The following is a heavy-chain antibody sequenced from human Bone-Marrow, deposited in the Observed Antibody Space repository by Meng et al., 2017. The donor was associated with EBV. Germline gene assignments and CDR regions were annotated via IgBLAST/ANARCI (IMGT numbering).Heavy chain of an antibody. D-gene: IGHD6-19*01. CDR1: GDSISSFYY. CDR2: VHYTGST. Sequence: LGEPGPGQVKPSYPLSLTCTVSGDSISSFYYWGWIRQPPGRGLEWIGSVHYTGSTYYSPSLKSRVTVSVDTSKNQFSLRLTSVTAADTAVYYCARPFPSWQSPRLDPFGAWGQGTLVTVSS. J-gene: IGHJ5*02. V-gene: IGHV4-39*01. CDR3: ARPFPSWQSPRLDPFGA.